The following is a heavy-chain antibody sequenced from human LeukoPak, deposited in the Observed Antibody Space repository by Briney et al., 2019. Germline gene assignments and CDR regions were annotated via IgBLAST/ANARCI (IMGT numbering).Heavy chain of an antibody. Sequence: GGSLRLSCAASGFTFTSYNMNWVRQAPGKGLEWVSSISSLSNYIYYADSVKGRFTISRDNAKNSLYLQMNSLRAEDTALYYCARGGENSGFDYWGQGTLVTVSS. D-gene: IGHD6-19*01. CDR1: GFTFTSYN. V-gene: IGHV3-21*01. CDR3: ARGGENSGFDY. J-gene: IGHJ4*02. CDR2: ISSLSNYI.